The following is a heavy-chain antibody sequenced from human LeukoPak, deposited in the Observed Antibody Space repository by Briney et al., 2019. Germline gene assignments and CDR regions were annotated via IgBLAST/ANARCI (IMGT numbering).Heavy chain of an antibody. V-gene: IGHV4-39*01. J-gene: IGHJ5*02. CDR1: GGSISSSSYY. CDR3: ARLSSSSWSYWFDP. Sequence: PSETLSLTCTVSGGSISSSSYYWGWIRQPPGKGLEWIGSIYYSGSTYYNPPLKSQVTISVDTSKNQFSLKLSSVTAADTAVYYCARLSSSSWSYWFDPWGQGTLVTVSS. CDR2: IYYSGST. D-gene: IGHD6-6*01.